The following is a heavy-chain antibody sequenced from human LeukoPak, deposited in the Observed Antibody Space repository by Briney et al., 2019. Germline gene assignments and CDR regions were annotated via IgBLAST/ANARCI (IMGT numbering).Heavy chain of an antibody. D-gene: IGHD2/OR15-2a*01. J-gene: IGHJ4*02. CDR1: GDAISSYY. CDR2: FYTSEAT. CDR3: ARVTRNFYGHTDY. V-gene: IGHV4-4*07. Sequence: SETLSLTCTVSGDAISSYYWSWVRQPAGQGLEWIGRFYTSEATNYNPSLKSRVTMSVDTSKNQFSLRLRSVTAADSAVYYCARVTRNFYGHTDYWGQGTLVTVSS.